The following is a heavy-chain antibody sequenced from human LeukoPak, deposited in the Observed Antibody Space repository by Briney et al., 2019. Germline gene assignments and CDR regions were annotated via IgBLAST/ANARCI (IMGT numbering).Heavy chain of an antibody. J-gene: IGHJ4*02. CDR3: ARAQYYDFWSAWDY. CDR2: ISSSSSYI. CDR1: GFTVSSNY. Sequence: GGSLRLSCAASGFTVSSNYMSWVRQAPGKGLEWVSSISSSSSYIYYADSVKGRFTISRDNAKNSLYLQMNSLRAEDTAVYYCARAQYYDFWSAWDYWGQGTLVTVSS. D-gene: IGHD3-3*01. V-gene: IGHV3-21*01.